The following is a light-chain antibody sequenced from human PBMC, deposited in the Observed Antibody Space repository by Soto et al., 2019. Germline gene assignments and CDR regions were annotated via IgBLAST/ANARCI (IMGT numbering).Light chain of an antibody. CDR1: QSIGVH. J-gene: IGKJ3*01. V-gene: IGKV1-39*01. CDR2: AAS. CDR3: HQSYSIPHT. Sequence: DIQMTQSPSSLSAPVGDKLTITCRASQSIGVHLNWYLQKPGKAPKLLIYAASRLQTGVPSRFSGSGSGTDFTLTISSLQPEDFATFYCHQSYSIPHTFGPGTKVDVK.